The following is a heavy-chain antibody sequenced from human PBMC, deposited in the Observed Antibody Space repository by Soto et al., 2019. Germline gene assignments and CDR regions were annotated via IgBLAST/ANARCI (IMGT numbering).Heavy chain of an antibody. D-gene: IGHD3-16*01. CDR3: ARLGEVYMDV. V-gene: IGHV4-39*01. Sequence: KQSQTLSLTCTVSGGSVSSSSYYWGWIRRPPGKGLEWIGNISYSGNTYYNPSLKSRVTITVDTSKNQFSLKLSSVTAADTAVYYCARLGEVYMDVWGKGTTVTVSS. J-gene: IGHJ6*03. CDR2: ISYSGNT. CDR1: GGSVSSSSYY.